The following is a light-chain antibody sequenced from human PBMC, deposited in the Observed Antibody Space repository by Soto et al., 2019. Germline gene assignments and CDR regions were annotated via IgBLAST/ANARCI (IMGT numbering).Light chain of an antibody. CDR2: YVS. Sequence: EIVITQKQLSLSVTPAQPASISCTSRQCLVPSHGKTCVCWYLQKPGQRPQLLIYYVSNRFPGGPDRLSGSGSGTNFTLKISRVEADEVGLYYWMQCTQLPLTFGPVTKVD. V-gene: IGKV2D-29*01. J-gene: IGKJ3*01. CDR3: MQCTQLPLT. CDR1: QCLVPSHGKTC.